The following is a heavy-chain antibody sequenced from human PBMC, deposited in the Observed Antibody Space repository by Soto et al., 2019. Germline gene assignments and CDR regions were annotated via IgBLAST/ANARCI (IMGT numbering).Heavy chain of an antibody. CDR2: ISAYNGNT. Sequence: ASVKVSCKASGYTFTTYSIGWVRQAPGQRLEWIGWISAYNGNTNYAQKLKGRVTMTTDTSTSTAYMELRSLRSDDTAVYYCARVGRQSFYDGFPVYWGQGTRVTVSS. V-gene: IGHV1-18*04. CDR1: GYTFTTYS. J-gene: IGHJ4*02. CDR3: ARVGRQSFYDGFPVY. D-gene: IGHD3-22*01.